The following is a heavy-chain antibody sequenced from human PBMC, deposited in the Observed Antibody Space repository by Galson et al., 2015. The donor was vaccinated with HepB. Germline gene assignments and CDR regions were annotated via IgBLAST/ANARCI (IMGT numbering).Heavy chain of an antibody. CDR3: ARAGGGRSSPKEYYYYYYGMDV. CDR1: GYTFTGYY. D-gene: IGHD6-6*01. CDR2: INPNSGGT. J-gene: IGHJ6*02. V-gene: IGHV1-2*04. Sequence: SVKVSCKASGYTFTGYYMHWVRQAPGQGLEWMGWINPNSGGTNYAQKFRGWVTMTRDTSISTAYMELSRLRSDDTAVYYCARAGGGRSSPKEYYYYYYGMDVWGQGTTVTVSS.